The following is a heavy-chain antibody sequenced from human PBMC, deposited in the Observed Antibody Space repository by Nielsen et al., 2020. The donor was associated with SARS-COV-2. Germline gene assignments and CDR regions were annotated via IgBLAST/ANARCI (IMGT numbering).Heavy chain of an antibody. CDR1: GGSISSSSYY. D-gene: IGHD6-13*01. Sequence: GSLRLSCTVSGGSISSSSYYWSWIRQPPGKGLEWIGYIYYSGSTNYNPSLKSRVTISVDTSKNQFSLKLSSVTAADTAVYYCARIGKSEGIDYWGQGTLVTVSS. CDR2: IYYSGST. J-gene: IGHJ4*02. CDR3: ARIGKSEGIDY. V-gene: IGHV4-61*01.